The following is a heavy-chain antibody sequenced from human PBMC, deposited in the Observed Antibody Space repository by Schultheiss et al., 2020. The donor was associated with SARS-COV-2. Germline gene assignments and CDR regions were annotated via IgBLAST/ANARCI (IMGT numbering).Heavy chain of an antibody. CDR2: INHSGST. CDR3: ARQGGRSVVVPAAILDY. J-gene: IGHJ4*02. CDR1: GGSFSGYY. V-gene: IGHV4-34*01. Sequence: SETLSLTCAVYGGSFSGYYWSWIRQPPGKGLEWIGEINHSGSTNYNPSLKSRVTISVDTSKNQFSLKLSSVTAADTAVYYCARQGGRSVVVPAAILDYWGQGTLVTVSS. D-gene: IGHD2-2*01.